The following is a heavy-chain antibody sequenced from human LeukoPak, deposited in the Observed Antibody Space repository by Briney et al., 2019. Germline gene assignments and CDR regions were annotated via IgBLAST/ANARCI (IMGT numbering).Heavy chain of an antibody. V-gene: IGHV4-34*01. CDR1: GGSFSGYY. Sequence: SETLSLTCAVYGGSFSGYYWSWIRQPPGKGLEWIGEINHSGSTNYNPSLKSRVTISVDTSKNQFSLKLSSVTAADTAVYYCAREVGLYYGSGGFYGMDVWGQGTTVTVSS. D-gene: IGHD3-10*01. CDR2: INHSGST. CDR3: AREVGLYYGSGGFYGMDV. J-gene: IGHJ6*02.